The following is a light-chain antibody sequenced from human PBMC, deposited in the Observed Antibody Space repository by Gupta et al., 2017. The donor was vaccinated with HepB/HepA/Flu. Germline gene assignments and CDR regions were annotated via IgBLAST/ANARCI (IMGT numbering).Light chain of an antibody. CDR1: SSDVGNYNY. CDR2: DAT. CDR3: CSYAGRYTWV. Sequence: QSALTQPRSVSASPGQSVTISCTGTSSDVGNYNYVSWYQQHPGKAPKFLMYDATKRPSGVPDRFSGSKSGNTASLTISGLQAEDEADYYCCSYAGRYTWVFGGGTKLTVL. V-gene: IGLV2-11*01. J-gene: IGLJ3*02.